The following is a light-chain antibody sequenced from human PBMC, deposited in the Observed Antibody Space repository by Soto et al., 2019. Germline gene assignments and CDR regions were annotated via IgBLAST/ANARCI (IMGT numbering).Light chain of an antibody. J-gene: IGLJ1*01. Sequence: QSVLTQPASVSGSPGQSITISCTGTSSDVGAYNYVSWYQQHPGKVPKLMIYEVSNRPPGVSNRFSGSKFGKTASLTISGLQAEDEADYYCSSYKSSSTYVFGTGTKVTVL. CDR3: SSYKSSSTYV. V-gene: IGLV2-14*01. CDR2: EVS. CDR1: SSDVGAYNY.